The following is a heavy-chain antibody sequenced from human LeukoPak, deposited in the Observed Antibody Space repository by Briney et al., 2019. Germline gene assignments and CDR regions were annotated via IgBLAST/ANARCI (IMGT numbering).Heavy chain of an antibody. CDR2: INPNSGGT. J-gene: IGHJ4*02. Sequence: ASVKVSCKSSGYTFTGYFVHWVRQAPGQGLEWMGWINPNSGGTNYAQKFQGRVTMTRDTSISIAYMELSRLRSDDTAVYSCARGVAGTPLTDYWGQGTLVTVPS. D-gene: IGHD6-19*01. CDR1: GYTFTGYF. V-gene: IGHV1-2*02. CDR3: ARGVAGTPLTDY.